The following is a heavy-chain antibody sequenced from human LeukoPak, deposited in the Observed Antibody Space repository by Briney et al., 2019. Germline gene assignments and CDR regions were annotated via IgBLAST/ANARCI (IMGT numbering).Heavy chain of an antibody. D-gene: IGHD2-21*01. CDR1: GYTFTSYY. V-gene: IGHV1-46*01. Sequence: ASVKVSCKASGYTFTSYYMHWVRQAPGQGLEWMGIINPSGGSTSYAQKFQGRVTMTRDMSTSTAYMELRSLRSDDTAVYFCARDQHTGSQKISDYWGQGTLVTVSS. CDR2: INPSGGST. CDR3: ARDQHTGSQKISDY. J-gene: IGHJ4*02.